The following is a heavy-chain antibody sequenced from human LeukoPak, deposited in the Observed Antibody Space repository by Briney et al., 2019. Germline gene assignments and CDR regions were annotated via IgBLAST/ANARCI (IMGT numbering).Heavy chain of an antibody. CDR1: GFTFSSYA. CDR3: ARDREGHFDY. D-gene: IGHD1-26*01. CDR2: ISGSGGST. V-gene: IGHV3-23*01. J-gene: IGHJ4*02. Sequence: GGSLRLSCAASGFTFSSYAMSWVRQAPGKGLEWVSAISGSGGSTGYADSVKGRFTISRDNAKNSLYLQMNSLRAEDTALYYCARDREGHFDYWGQGTLVTVSS.